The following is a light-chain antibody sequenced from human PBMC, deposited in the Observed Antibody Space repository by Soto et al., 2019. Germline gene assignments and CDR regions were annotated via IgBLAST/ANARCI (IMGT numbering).Light chain of an antibody. CDR2: DAS. J-gene: IGKJ1*01. Sequence: DIQMTQSPSTLSASVGDRVTITCRASQSISSWLAWYQQKPGKAPKLLIYDASSLESGVPSRFSGSGSGTEFTLTISSLQPDDVATYYCQQYNSYPWTFAQGTKVEIK. CDR3: QQYNSYPWT. CDR1: QSISSW. V-gene: IGKV1-5*01.